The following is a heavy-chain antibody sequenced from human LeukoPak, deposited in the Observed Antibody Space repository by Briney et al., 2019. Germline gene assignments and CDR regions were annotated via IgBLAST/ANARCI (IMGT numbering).Heavy chain of an antibody. J-gene: IGHJ4*02. V-gene: IGHV3-33*01. CDR3: ARDPSLRVTLDF. CDR1: GFTFTDYG. CDR2: IWHDGINK. Sequence: GTSLRLSCAASGFTFTDYGTHWVRQAPGKGLEWVAIIWHDGINKYYADSVKGRFIISRDNSKNMLYLQLNSLRADDTAVYYCARDPSLRVTLDFWGQGTLVTVSS. D-gene: IGHD2-15*01.